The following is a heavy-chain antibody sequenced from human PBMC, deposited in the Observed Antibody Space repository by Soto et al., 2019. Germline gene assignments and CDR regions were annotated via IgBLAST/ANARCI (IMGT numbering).Heavy chain of an antibody. J-gene: IGHJ5*02. CDR3: ARGRYYGSGSYRGFDP. Sequence: PSETLSLTCTVSGGSISSYYWSWIRQLPGKGLEWIGYIYYSGSTNYNPSLKSRVTISVDTSKNQFSLKLSSVTAADTAVYYCARGRYYGSGSYRGFDPWGQGTLVTVSS. CDR2: IYYSGST. V-gene: IGHV4-59*01. D-gene: IGHD3-10*01. CDR1: GGSISSYY.